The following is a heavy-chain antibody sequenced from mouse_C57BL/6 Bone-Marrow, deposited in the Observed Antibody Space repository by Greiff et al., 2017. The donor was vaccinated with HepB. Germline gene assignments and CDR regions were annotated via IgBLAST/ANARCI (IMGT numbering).Heavy chain of an antibody. J-gene: IGHJ1*03. CDR1: GYSFTGYF. CDR2: INPYNGDT. CDR3: ARWDYYGSSFWYFDV. V-gene: IGHV1-20*01. Sequence: EVKLMESGPELVKPGDSVKISCKASGYSFTGYFMNWVMQSHGKSLEWIGRINPYNGDTFYNQKFKGKATLTVDKSSSTAHMELRSLTSEDSAVYYCARWDYYGSSFWYFDVWGTGTTVTVSS. D-gene: IGHD1-1*01.